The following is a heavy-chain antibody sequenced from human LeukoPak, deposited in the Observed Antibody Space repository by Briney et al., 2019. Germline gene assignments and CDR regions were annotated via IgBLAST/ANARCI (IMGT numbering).Heavy chain of an antibody. CDR2: IIPIFGTA. CDR3: ASIVGATAYFDY. V-gene: IGHV1-69*13. J-gene: IGHJ4*02. D-gene: IGHD1-26*01. Sequence: SVKVSCKASGYTFTGYYMHWVRQAPGQGLEWMGGIIPIFGTANYAQKFQGRVTITADESTSTAYMELSSLRSEDTAVYYCASIVGATAYFDYWGQGTLVTVSS. CDR1: GYTFTGYY.